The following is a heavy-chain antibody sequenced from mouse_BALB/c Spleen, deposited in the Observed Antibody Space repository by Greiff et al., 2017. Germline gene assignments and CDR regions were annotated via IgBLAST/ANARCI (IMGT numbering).Heavy chain of an antibody. CDR3: ARAITTATYAY. D-gene: IGHD1-2*01. CDR2: ISYDGSN. J-gene: IGHJ3*01. CDR1: GYSITSGYY. V-gene: IGHV3-6*02. Sequence: ESGPGLVKPSQSLSLTCSVTGYSITSGYYWNWIRQFPGNKLEWMGYISYDGSNNYNPSLKNRISITRDTSKNQFFLKLNSVTTEDTATYYCARAITTATYAYWGQGTLVTVSA.